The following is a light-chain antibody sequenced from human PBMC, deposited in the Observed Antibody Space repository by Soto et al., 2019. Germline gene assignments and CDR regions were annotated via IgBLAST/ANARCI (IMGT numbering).Light chain of an antibody. J-gene: IGLJ3*02. CDR1: SSDIGGYSY. Sequence: QSALTQPASVSGSPGQSITISCTGTSSDIGGYSYVSWYQQHPGKAPKLMISDVSNRPSGVSNRFSGSKSGNTASLTISGLLAEDEADYYCSSFTSSTTLEVFGGGTKLTVL. V-gene: IGLV2-14*03. CDR2: DVS. CDR3: SSFTSSTTLEV.